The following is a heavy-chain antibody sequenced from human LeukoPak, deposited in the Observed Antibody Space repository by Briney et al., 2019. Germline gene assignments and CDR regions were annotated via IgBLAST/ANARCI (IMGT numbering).Heavy chain of an antibody. Sequence: GGSLRLSCAASGFTFSSYGMHWVRQAPGKGLEWVAFIRYDGSNKYYADSVKGRFTISRDNSKNTLYLQMNSLRAEDTAVYYCASEGYRLIDYWGQGTLVTVSS. CDR1: GFTFSSYG. V-gene: IGHV3-30*02. J-gene: IGHJ4*02. D-gene: IGHD5-18*01. CDR2: IRYDGSNK. CDR3: ASEGYRLIDY.